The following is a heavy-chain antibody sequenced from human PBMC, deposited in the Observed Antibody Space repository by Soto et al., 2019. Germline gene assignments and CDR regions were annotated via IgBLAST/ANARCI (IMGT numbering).Heavy chain of an antibody. V-gene: IGHV1-18*04. CDR1: AYTFTSYG. D-gene: IGHD2-2*01. CDR2: ISAYNGNS. CDR3: ARIADCSTTSCSFPSRFHVRGYYYYYGLDV. J-gene: IGHJ6*02. Sequence: ASVKVSCKASAYTFTSYGITWVRQAPGQGHEWVGYISAYNGNSNYAQKYEARDTMTTDTSTSTAYMELSSLRSDDTAVYYCARIADCSTTSCSFPSRFHVRGYYYYYGLDVWGQGTTVTFSS.